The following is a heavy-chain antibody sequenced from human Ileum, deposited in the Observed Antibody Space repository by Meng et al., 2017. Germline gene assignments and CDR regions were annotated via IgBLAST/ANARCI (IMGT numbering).Heavy chain of an antibody. J-gene: IGHJ4*02. CDR1: GFTFSSYA. V-gene: IGHV3-23*01. D-gene: IGHD1-1*01. CDR2: ISGSGGST. Sequence: GESLKISCAASGFTFSSYAMSWVRQAPGKGLEWVSGISGSGGSTYYADSVKGRFTISRDNSKNTLYLQMNSLRAEDTAVYYCAKGISVERIDYWGQGTLVTVSS. CDR3: AKGISVERIDY.